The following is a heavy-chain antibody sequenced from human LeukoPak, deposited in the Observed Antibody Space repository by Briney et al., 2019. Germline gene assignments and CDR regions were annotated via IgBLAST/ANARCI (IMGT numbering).Heavy chain of an antibody. J-gene: IGHJ6*03. CDR2: MNPNSGNT. Sequence: ASVKVSCKASGYTFTSYDINWVRQATGQGLEWMGWMNPNSGNTGYAQKFQGRVTMTRNTSISTAYMELSSLRSEDTAVYYCARVPAVAGTSDSPYYYYMDVWGKGTTVTVSS. CDR1: GYTFTSYD. V-gene: IGHV1-8*01. CDR3: ARVPAVAGTSDSPYYYYMDV. D-gene: IGHD6-19*01.